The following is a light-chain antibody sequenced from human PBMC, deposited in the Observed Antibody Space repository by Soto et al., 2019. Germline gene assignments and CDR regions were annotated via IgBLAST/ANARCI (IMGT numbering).Light chain of an antibody. J-gene: IGLJ2*01. CDR1: SSNIGRNY. CDR2: RDN. V-gene: IGLV1-47*01. Sequence: QSVLTQTPSVSGTPGQRVNISCSGSSSNIGRNYVYWYHQFPGTAPKLLIYRDNERPSRVPDRFSGSKSGTSASLAISGLRSGDEADYHCATWDDSLGGPVFGGGTKLT. CDR3: ATWDDSLGGPV.